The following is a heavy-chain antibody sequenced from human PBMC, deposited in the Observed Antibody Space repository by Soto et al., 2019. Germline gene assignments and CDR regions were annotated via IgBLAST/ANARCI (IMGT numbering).Heavy chain of an antibody. D-gene: IGHD6-6*01. J-gene: IGHJ4*02. V-gene: IGHV4-34*01. CDR2: INHSGST. CDR1: GGSFSGYY. Sequence: QVQLQQWGAGLLKPSETLSLTCAVYGGSFSGYYWSWIRQPPGKGLEWIGEINHSGSTNYNPSLMSRVTISVDTSKNQFSLKLSSVTAADTAVYYCAISRPTQTTLIGEWGQGTLVTVSS. CDR3: AISRPTQTTLIGE.